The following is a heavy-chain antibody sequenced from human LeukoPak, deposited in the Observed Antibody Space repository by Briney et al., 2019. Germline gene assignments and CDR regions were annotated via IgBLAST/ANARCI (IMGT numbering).Heavy chain of an antibody. CDR2: IKNKRGSYTA. D-gene: IGHD2-21*02. Sequence: AGGSLRLSCAASGFTLSDHYMDWVRQAPGKGLEWVGRIKNKRGSYTADYAASVKGRFTISRDASQNSLYLQMNSLKTEDTAVYYCGRDTATALDYWGQGTLVTVSS. J-gene: IGHJ4*02. CDR1: GFTLSDHY. CDR3: GRDTATALDY. V-gene: IGHV3-72*01.